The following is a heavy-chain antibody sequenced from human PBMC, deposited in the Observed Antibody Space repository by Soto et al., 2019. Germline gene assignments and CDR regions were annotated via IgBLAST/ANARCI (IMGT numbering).Heavy chain of an antibody. V-gene: IGHV3-23*01. CDR2: ISARSDNT. CDR1: GFTFYSYA. Sequence: EVQLLASGGGLVQPGGSLRLSCAASGFTFYSYAMDRVRQAPGKGLEWVSSISARSDNTYYADSVKGRFTISRDHSKSTLYLQVNSLRAEDTAIYYCAKRGDSYYYGMTVWGQGTTVTVSS. J-gene: IGHJ6*02. CDR3: AKRGDSYYYGMTV. D-gene: IGHD3-16*01.